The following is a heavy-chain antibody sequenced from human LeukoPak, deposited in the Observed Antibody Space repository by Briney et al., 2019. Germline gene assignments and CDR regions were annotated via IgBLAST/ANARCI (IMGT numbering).Heavy chain of an antibody. V-gene: IGHV4-61*02. J-gene: IGHJ5*02. CDR1: GGSISSSSYY. Sequence: SETLSLTCTVSGGSISSSSYYWSWIRQPAGKGLEWIGRIYTSGSTNYNPSLKSRVTISVDTSKNQFSLKLSSVTAADTAVYYCARDTSAATQNWFDPWGQGTLVTVSS. CDR2: IYTSGST. CDR3: ARDTSAATQNWFDP. D-gene: IGHD6-13*01.